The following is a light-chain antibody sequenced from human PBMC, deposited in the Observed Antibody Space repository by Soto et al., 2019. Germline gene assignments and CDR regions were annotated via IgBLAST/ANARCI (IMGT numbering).Light chain of an antibody. CDR2: DAS. J-gene: IGKJ1*01. V-gene: IGKV1-5*01. Sequence: IQLTQSPSTLSASVGDRVTITCRASQSISSWLAWYQQKPGKAPKLLIYDASSLESGVPSRFSGSGSGTDFTLTISSLQPEDFATYYCQHYNSYSEAFGQGTKVDIK. CDR3: QHYNSYSEA. CDR1: QSISSW.